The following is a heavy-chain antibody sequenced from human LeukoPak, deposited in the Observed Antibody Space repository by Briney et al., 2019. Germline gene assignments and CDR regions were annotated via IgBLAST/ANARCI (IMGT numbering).Heavy chain of an antibody. J-gene: IGHJ5*02. D-gene: IGHD6-19*01. V-gene: IGHV4-39*07. CDR1: GGSISSSSYY. Sequence: SETLSLTCTVSGGSISSSSYYWGWIRQPPGKGLEWIGSIYYSGSTYYNPSLKSRVTISVDTSKNQFSLKLSSVTAADTAVYYCARDGEQWPRHNWFDPWGQGTLVTVSS. CDR3: ARDGEQWPRHNWFDP. CDR2: IYYSGST.